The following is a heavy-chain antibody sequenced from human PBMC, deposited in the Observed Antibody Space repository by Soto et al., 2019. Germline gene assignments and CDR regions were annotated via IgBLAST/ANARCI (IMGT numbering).Heavy chain of an antibody. CDR1: GFTFDDYA. CDR2: ISWNSGSI. V-gene: IGHV3-9*01. D-gene: IGHD3-22*01. Sequence: EVQLVESGGGLVQPGRSLRLSCAASGFTFDDYAMHWVRQAPGKGLEWVSGISWNSGSIGYADSVKGRFTISRDNAKNSLYLQMNSLRAEDTALYYCAKDRKPYYYDAFDDWGQGTMVTVSS. CDR3: AKDRKPYYYDAFDD. J-gene: IGHJ3*01.